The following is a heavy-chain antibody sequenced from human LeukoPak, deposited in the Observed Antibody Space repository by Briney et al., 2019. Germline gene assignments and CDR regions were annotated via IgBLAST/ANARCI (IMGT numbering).Heavy chain of an antibody. V-gene: IGHV1-46*01. CDR1: GYTFTNYY. Sequence: ASVKVSCKASGYTFTNYYLHWVRQAPGHGLEWMAIINPSDGGTYYEQKLQGRVTVTRDTSTSTVYMELSSLRSEDTAVYSCARAVLLYDSSGYYYFDYWGQGTLVTVSS. CDR3: ARAVLLYDSSGYYYFDY. D-gene: IGHD3-22*01. J-gene: IGHJ4*02. CDR2: INPSDGGT.